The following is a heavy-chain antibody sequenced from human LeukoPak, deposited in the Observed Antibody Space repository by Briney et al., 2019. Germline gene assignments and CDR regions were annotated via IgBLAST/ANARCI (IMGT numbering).Heavy chain of an antibody. V-gene: IGHV1-2*02. CDR2: INPNSGGT. J-gene: IGHJ4*02. CDR3: ARQYSSGWVAWVTPGVYFDY. CDR1: GYTFTGYY. D-gene: IGHD6-19*01. Sequence: ASVKVSCKASGYTFTGYYMHWVRQAPGQGLEWMGWINPNSGGTNYAQKFQDRVTMTRDTSISTAYMELSRLRSDDTAVYYCARQYSSGWVAWVTPGVYFDYWGQGTLVTVSS.